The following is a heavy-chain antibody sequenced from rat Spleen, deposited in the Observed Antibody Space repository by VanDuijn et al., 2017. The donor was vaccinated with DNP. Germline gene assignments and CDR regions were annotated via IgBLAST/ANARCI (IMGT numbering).Heavy chain of an antibody. D-gene: IGHD5-1*01. J-gene: IGHJ3*01. CDR3: TTSNWYFDY. V-gene: IGHV5-31*01. Sequence: EVQLVETGGGLVQPGRSLRLSCVTSGFTFSNRWMFWIRQAPGKGLEWMASITNRGDTTYYRDSVKGRFTISRDNAKNTLYLQMDSLRSEDTATYYCTTSNWYFDYWGQGTLVTVSS. CDR2: ITNRGDTT. CDR1: GFTFSNRW.